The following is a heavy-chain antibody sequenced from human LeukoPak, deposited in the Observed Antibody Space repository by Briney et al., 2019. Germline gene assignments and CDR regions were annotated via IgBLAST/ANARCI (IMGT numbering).Heavy chain of an antibody. J-gene: IGHJ5*02. CDR1: GYSFTSYW. Sequence: GESLRISCKASGYSFTSYWITWVRQMPGKGLEWMGRIDPSDSYTNYSPSFQGHVSISVGKSINTAYVQWSSLKASDTAMYYCARHYGSGNYGTWFDPWGQGTLVTVSS. D-gene: IGHD3-10*01. CDR3: ARHYGSGNYGTWFDP. CDR2: IDPSDSYT. V-gene: IGHV5-10-1*01.